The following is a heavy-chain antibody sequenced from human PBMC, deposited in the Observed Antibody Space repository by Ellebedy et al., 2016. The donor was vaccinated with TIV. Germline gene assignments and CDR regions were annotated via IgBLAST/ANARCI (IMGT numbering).Heavy chain of an antibody. CDR2: INQDGSEK. CDR1: RFSFSSYW. D-gene: IGHD4-17*01. CDR3: ATDGSYGDYRSPTHAFEI. J-gene: IGHJ3*02. V-gene: IGHV3-7*01. Sequence: GGSLRLSCAASRFSFSSYWMSWVRQAPGKGLEWVANINQDGSEKHYVDSVKGRFTISRDNAKNSLYLLMNNLSAEDTGVYYCATDGSYGDYRSPTHAFEIWGQGTLVTVSS.